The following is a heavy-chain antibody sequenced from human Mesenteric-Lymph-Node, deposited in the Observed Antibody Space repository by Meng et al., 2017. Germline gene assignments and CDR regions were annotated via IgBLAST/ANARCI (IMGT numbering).Heavy chain of an antibody. Sequence: GSLRLSCVASGFTFSSYGMHWARQAPGKGPEWVAVIWYDGSNKYYVDSVKGRFTISRDNSKNTLYLQMNSLRAEDTAVYYCARGAKWLVPYFDYWGQGTLVTVSS. CDR3: ARGAKWLVPYFDY. V-gene: IGHV3-33*01. CDR1: GFTFSSYG. CDR2: IWYDGSNK. J-gene: IGHJ4*02. D-gene: IGHD6-19*01.